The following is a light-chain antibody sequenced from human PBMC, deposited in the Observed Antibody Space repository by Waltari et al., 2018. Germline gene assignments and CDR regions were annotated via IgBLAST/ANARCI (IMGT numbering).Light chain of an antibody. Sequence: DVVMTQSPLSLPITPGQPASISCRSSQGLVHSDGNTYLNWYQQKPGQPPRLLIYTVSTRDSGVPDRFRGSGEGKDLKMKIRRVEDEDVGVYYCGQGKKWTRTFGKGTKVEIK. J-gene: IGKJ1*01. CDR2: TVS. V-gene: IGKV2-30*02. CDR1: QGLVHSDGNTY. CDR3: GQGKKWTRT.